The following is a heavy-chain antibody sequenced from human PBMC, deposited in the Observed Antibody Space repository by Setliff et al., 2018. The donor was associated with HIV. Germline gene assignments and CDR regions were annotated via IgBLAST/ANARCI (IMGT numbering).Heavy chain of an antibody. Sequence: SETLSLTCTVSGGSISSSSYSWTWIRQPPGEGLEWIGYIFHSGRIYYNPTLKSRVTMSVDRSKNHLSLNVTSVTAADTAVYYCARILQLLDYAMDVWGQGTTVTVSS. CDR2: IFHSGRI. CDR3: ARILQLLDYAMDV. J-gene: IGHJ6*02. CDR1: GGSISSSSYS. D-gene: IGHD6-13*01. V-gene: IGHV4-30-2*01.